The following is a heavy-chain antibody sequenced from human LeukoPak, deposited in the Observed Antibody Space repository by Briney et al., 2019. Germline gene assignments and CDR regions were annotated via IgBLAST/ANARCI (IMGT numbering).Heavy chain of an antibody. J-gene: IGHJ5*02. CDR3: ARSSPAVANWFDP. D-gene: IGHD6-19*01. Sequence: GASVKVSCKASVYTFSNYGISWVRQAPGQGLEWMGWISPYNGNTDYAQKLQGRVTMTTDTSTTTGYMELRSLRSDDTAVYYCARSSPAVANWFDPWGQGTLVTVSS. CDR1: VYTFSNYG. CDR2: ISPYNGNT. V-gene: IGHV1-18*01.